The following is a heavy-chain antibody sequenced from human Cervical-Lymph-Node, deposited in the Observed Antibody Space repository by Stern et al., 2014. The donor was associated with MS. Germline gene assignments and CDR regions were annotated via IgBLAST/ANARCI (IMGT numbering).Heavy chain of an antibody. V-gene: IGHV4-39*01. D-gene: IGHD6-13*01. Sequence: QLQLQESGPGLVKPSETLSLTCTVSGGSISSSSYYWGWIRQPPGKGLEWIGSIYYSGSTYYNPSLKSRVTISVDTSKNQFSLKLSSVTAADTAVYYCALTSGGIAAAAPYFDYWGQGTLVTVSS. J-gene: IGHJ4*02. CDR2: IYYSGST. CDR1: GGSISSSSYY. CDR3: ALTSGGIAAAAPYFDY.